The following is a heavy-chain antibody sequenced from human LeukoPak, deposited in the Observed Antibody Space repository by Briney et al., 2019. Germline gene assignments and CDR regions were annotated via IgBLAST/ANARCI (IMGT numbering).Heavy chain of an antibody. CDR1: GFSGFG. D-gene: IGHD3-3*01. CDR3: ARDGGFGVVTTDYFDY. CDR2: IWFDGSHQ. Sequence: GGSLRLSSAASGFSGFGMRWVRQAPGKGLEWVAVIWFDGSHQYYADSVKGRFTISRDNSKNTLYLQMNSLRVEDTAVYYCARDGGFGVVTTDYFDYWGQGTLVTVSS. V-gene: IGHV3-33*01. J-gene: IGHJ4*02.